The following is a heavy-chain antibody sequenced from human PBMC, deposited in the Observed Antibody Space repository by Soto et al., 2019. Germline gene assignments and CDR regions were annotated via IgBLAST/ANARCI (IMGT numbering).Heavy chain of an antibody. J-gene: IGHJ4*02. CDR3: ARKYYDILNGYLGFDY. D-gene: IGHD3-9*01. V-gene: IGHV4-31*03. CDR1: GGSMRSGSYY. Sequence: SETLSLTCTVSGGSMRSGSYYWSWIRQHPGKGLEWIGYIYYSGSAYYNPSLQSRVTISVDKSKNQFSLKLSSVTAADTAVYYCARKYYDILNGYLGFDYWGQGTLVTVSS. CDR2: IYYSGSA.